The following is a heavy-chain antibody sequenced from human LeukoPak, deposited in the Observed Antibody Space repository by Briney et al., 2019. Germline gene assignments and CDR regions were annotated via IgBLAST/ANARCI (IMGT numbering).Heavy chain of an antibody. CDR3: TTDHGGSYYESGGEKSYFDY. CDR1: GLTFSDAW. V-gene: IGHV3-15*01. D-gene: IGHD1-26*01. Sequence: KTGGSLRLSCAASGLTFSDAWMSWIRQAPGKGLEWVGRIKTKSEGGTTGYSAPVKGRFIISRDDSKNTLYLQMNSLKTEDTAVYYCTTDHGGSYYESGGEKSYFDYWGQGTLVAVSS. CDR2: IKTKSEGGTT. J-gene: IGHJ4*02.